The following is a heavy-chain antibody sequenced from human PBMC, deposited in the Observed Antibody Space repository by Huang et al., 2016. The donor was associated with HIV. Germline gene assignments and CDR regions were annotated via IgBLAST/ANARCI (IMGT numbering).Heavy chain of an antibody. J-gene: IGHJ4*02. D-gene: IGHD1-26*01. CDR2: IRSKSNNYAA. CDR1: GFTFSDFA. V-gene: IGHV3-73*01. Sequence: CAASGFTFSDFAMHWVRQASGKGREWVGHIRSKSNNYAAAYVASVRGRFTISRDDSKNTTFLQMNSLKVEDTAIYYCTREPRYYFDYWGRGTLVTVSS. CDR3: TREPRYYFDY.